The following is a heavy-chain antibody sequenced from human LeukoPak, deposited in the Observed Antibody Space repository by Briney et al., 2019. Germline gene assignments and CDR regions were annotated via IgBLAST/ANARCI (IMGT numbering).Heavy chain of an antibody. CDR1: GFTFDDYT. V-gene: IGHV3-43*01. D-gene: IGHD1-14*01. CDR2: ISWDGGST. CDR3: ARGVSGEP. Sequence: GRSLRLSCAASGFTFDDYTMHWVRQAPGKGLEWVSLISWDGGSTYYADSVKGRFTISRDNSKNSLYLQMNSLRAEDTAVYYCARGVSGEPWGQGTLVTVSS. J-gene: IGHJ5*02.